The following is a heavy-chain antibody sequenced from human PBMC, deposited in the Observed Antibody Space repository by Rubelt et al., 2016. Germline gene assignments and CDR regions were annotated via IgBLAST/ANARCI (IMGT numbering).Heavy chain of an antibody. Sequence: QVQLQQWGAGLLKPSETLSLTCAVYGASFSGYYWSWIRQPPGKGLEWIGEINHSGSTNHNSSLKSRVTISVGTSKNQFSLKLSPVTAADTAVYYCARHGGNRQSGDYSHWDYWGQGTLVTVSS. D-gene: IGHD3-22*01. CDR2: INHSGST. J-gene: IGHJ4*02. CDR3: ARHGGNRQSGDYSHWDY. V-gene: IGHV4-34*01. CDR1: GASFSGYY.